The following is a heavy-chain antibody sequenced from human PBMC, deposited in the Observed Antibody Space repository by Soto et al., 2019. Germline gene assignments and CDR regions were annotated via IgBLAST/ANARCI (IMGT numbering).Heavy chain of an antibody. Sequence: VGSLRLSCAASGFTFSSYAMHWVRQAPGKGLEWVAVISYDGSNKYYADSVKGRFTISRDNSKNTLYLQMNSLRAEDTAVYYCARVLGRYYYDSSGYFCGMDVWGQGNTVTVYS. V-gene: IGHV3-30-3*01. J-gene: IGHJ6*02. D-gene: IGHD3-22*01. CDR1: GFTFSSYA. CDR3: ARVLGRYYYDSSGYFCGMDV. CDR2: ISYDGSNK.